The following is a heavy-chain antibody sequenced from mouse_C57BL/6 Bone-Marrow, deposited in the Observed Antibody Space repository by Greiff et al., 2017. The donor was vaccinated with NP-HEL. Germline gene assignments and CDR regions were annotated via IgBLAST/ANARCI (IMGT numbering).Heavy chain of an antibody. CDR1: GYSFTDYN. D-gene: IGHD1-1*02. Sequence: VHVKQSGPELVKPGASVKISCKASGYSFTDYNMNWVKQSNGKSLEWIGVINPNYGTTSYNQKFKGKATLTVDQSSSTAYMQLNSLTSEDSAVYYCARIWSIHWYFDVWGTGTTVTVSS. J-gene: IGHJ1*03. CDR2: INPNYGTT. CDR3: ARIWSIHWYFDV. V-gene: IGHV1-39*01.